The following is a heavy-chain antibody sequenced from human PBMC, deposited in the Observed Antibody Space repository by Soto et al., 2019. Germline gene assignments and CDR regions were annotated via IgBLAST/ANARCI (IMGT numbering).Heavy chain of an antibody. V-gene: IGHV3-74*01. CDR3: AKSQEVGAHFFDS. CDR1: GFTFSSYW. D-gene: IGHD2-15*01. Sequence: PGGSLRLSCAASGFTFSSYWMHWVRQAPGKGLVWVSRINSDGSSTSYADSVKGRFTISRDNAKNTLYLQMNSLRAEDTAVYYCAKSQEVGAHFFDSWGQGTQVTVSS. CDR2: INSDGSST. J-gene: IGHJ4*02.